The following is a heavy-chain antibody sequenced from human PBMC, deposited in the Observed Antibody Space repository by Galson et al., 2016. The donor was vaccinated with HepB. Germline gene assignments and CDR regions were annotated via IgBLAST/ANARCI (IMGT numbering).Heavy chain of an antibody. J-gene: IGHJ6*04. CDR2: ISRSGDST. V-gene: IGHV3-23*01. CDR3: VQGSTAPAV. CDR1: GFTFSNYG. Sequence: SLRLSCAASGFTFSNYGMTWVRQAPGKGLEVVSSISRSGDSTDYADSVKGRFTISRDNSKNTLSLQMNSLTADDTAWYYCVQGSTAPAVWGKGTPVTVSS. D-gene: IGHD2-2*01.